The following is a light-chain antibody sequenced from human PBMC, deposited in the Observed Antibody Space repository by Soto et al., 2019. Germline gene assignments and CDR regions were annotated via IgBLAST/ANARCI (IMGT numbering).Light chain of an antibody. CDR1: SSDVGGYNY. CDR3: SSYTSSSTQV. CDR2: EVS. J-gene: IGLJ1*01. V-gene: IGLV2-14*01. Sequence: QSVLTQPASVSGSPGQSITISCTGTSSDVGGYNYVSWYQQHPGKATKLMIYEVSNRPSGVSNRFSGSKSGNTASLSISGRQAEDEADYYCSSYTSSSTQVFGTGTKLPVL.